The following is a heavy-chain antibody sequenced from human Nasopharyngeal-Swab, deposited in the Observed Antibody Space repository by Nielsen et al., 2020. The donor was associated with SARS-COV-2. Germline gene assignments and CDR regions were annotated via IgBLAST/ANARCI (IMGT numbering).Heavy chain of an antibody. V-gene: IGHV5-51*01. D-gene: IGHD2-21*02. J-gene: IGHJ4*02. CDR3: ARQRSRSVVTVDY. Sequence: KVSCKASGYTFTSYWIGWVRQMPGKGLEWMGIIYPGDSDTRYSPSFQGQVTISADKSISTAYLQWSSLKASDTAMYYCARQRSRSVVTVDYWGQGTLVTVSS. CDR2: IYPGDSDT. CDR1: GYTFTSYW.